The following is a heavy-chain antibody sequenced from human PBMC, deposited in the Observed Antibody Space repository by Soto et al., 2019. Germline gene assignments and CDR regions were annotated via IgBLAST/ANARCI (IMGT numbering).Heavy chain of an antibody. Sequence: ASVKVTCKASGYTFFTYDISWVRQAPGQGLEWMGWISTYSGDTKYAQKFQGRVTMTTDTSTTTAYLELRSLRSDDTAVYYCARHHGPTTSENWFDPWGQGTLVTVSS. D-gene: IGHD5-12*01. CDR3: ARHHGPTTSENWFDP. V-gene: IGHV1-18*01. CDR2: ISTYSGDT. J-gene: IGHJ5*02. CDR1: GYTFFTYD.